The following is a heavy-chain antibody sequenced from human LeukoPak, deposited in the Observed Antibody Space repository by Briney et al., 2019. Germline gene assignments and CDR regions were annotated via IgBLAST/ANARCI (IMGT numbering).Heavy chain of an antibody. D-gene: IGHD3-22*01. CDR1: GFTFSSYA. J-gene: IGHJ4*02. CDR3: AKDGYYDNSGYI. V-gene: IGHV3-23*01. Sequence: GGSLRLSCAASGFTFSSYAMSWVRQAPGKGLEWVSAISDTGGNRYYADSVKGRFTISRDNSKNTLYLQMNSLRAEDTAVYYCAKDGYYDNSGYIWGQGTMVTVSS. CDR2: ISDTGGNR.